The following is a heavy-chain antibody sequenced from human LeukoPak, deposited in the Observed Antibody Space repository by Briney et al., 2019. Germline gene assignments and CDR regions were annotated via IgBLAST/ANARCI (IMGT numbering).Heavy chain of an antibody. D-gene: IGHD3-22*01. Sequence: ASVKVSCKASDYTFTAYGISWVRQAPGQGLEWMGWISAYNGNTNYAQKLQGRVTMTTDTSTSTAYMELRSLRSDDTAVYYCARVLRYYYDSSGSPDFDYWGQGTLVTVSS. CDR2: ISAYNGNT. J-gene: IGHJ4*02. V-gene: IGHV1-18*01. CDR1: DYTFTAYG. CDR3: ARVLRYYYDSSGSPDFDY.